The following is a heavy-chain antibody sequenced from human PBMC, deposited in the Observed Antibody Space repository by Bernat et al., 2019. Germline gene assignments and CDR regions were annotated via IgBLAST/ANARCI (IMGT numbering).Heavy chain of an antibody. D-gene: IGHD3-22*01. V-gene: IGHV4-39*02. CDR3: ARDRKDSSGYYPSGSLDY. CDR2: IYYSGNT. Sequence: QLQLQESGPGLVKPLETLSLTCTVSGASITSSNYYWGWIRQPPGKGLEWIGSIYYSGNTYYKSSLQNRVTISVDMSKDQFSLKLSSVTAADTAVYYCARDRKDSSGYYPSGSLDYWGQGTLVTVSS. J-gene: IGHJ4*02. CDR1: GASITSSNYY.